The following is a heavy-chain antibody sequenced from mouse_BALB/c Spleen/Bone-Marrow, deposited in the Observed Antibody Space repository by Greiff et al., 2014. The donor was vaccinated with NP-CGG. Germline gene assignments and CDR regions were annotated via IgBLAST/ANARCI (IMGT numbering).Heavy chain of an antibody. CDR3: ARALTGTWFAY. Sequence: VHLVESGPELVKPGASVKISCKASGYTFTRYHIHWVKQRPGQGLEWIGWIYPGNVNTKYNEKFKDKATLTADKSSSTAYMQLSSLTSEDSAVYFCARALTGTWFAYWGQGTLVTVSA. CDR1: GYTFTRYH. CDR2: IYPGNVNT. V-gene: IGHV1S56*01. J-gene: IGHJ3*01. D-gene: IGHD4-1*01.